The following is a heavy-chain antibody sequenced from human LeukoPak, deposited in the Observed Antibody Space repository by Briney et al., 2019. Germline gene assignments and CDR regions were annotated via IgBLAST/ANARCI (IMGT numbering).Heavy chain of an antibody. CDR2: IYYSGST. V-gene: IGHV4-59*01. CDR1: GGSISSYY. Sequence: PSETLSLTCTASGGSISSYYWSWIRQPPGKGLEWIGYIYYSGSTNYNPSLKSRVTISVDTSKNQFSLKLSSVTAADTAVYYCARQYLTGYYYYMDVWGKGTTVTVSS. J-gene: IGHJ6*03. D-gene: IGHD3-9*01. CDR3: ARQYLTGYYYYMDV.